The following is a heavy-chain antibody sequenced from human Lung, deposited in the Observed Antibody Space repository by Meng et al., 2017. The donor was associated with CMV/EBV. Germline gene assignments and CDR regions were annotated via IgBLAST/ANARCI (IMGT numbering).Heavy chain of an antibody. Sequence: ESLKISCAVSGLTFSNYAMSWVRQAPGKGLEWVSGITSSGGTTYYADSVKGRFTISRDSSKNSLYLQMNSLRAEDTAVYYCAKGPHYSSYFPTIPFFDYWGQGAXVTVSS. CDR1: GLTFSNYA. V-gene: IGHV3-23*01. CDR2: ITSSGGTT. CDR3: AKGPHYSSYFPTIPFFDY. J-gene: IGHJ4*02. D-gene: IGHD4-11*01.